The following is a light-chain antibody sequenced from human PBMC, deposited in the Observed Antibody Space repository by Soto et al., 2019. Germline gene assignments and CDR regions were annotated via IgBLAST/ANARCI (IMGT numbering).Light chain of an antibody. V-gene: IGKV1-9*01. CDR3: QHLNNYPPFT. CDR2: GTF. J-gene: IGKJ3*01. CDR1: QDIKTY. Sequence: IQLTQSPSSLSASVGDRVSITCRASQDIKTYLAWYQQKQGKTPKLLISGTFTLQSGVPSRFNGSGSGIDFTLTISRLQPEDFATYYCQHLNNYPPFTFGPGTKVDLE.